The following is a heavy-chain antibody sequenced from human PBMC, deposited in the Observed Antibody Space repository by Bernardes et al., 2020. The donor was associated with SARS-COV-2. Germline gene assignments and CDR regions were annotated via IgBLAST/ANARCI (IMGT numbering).Heavy chain of an antibody. CDR2: INPSVCST. CDR3: SREGTEDYYDSSGYYVGGFDY. V-gene: IGHV1-46*01. J-gene: IGHJ4*02. D-gene: IGHD3-22*01. CDR1: GYTFTSYY. Sequence: ASVKVSCKASGYTFTSYYMHLVRQAPGQGLEWMGIINPSVCSTSYAQKFQGRVTMTRDTSTSTVYMELSSLRSEDTAVYYCSREGTEDYYDSSGYYVGGFDYWGQGTLVTVSS.